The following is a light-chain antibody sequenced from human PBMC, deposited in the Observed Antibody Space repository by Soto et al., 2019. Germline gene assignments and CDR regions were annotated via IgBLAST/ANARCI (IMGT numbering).Light chain of an antibody. J-gene: IGLJ1*01. CDR2: SNN. V-gene: IGLV1-47*02. Sequence: QSVLTQPPSASGTPGQRVTISCSGSGSNIGSNYVYWYQQLPGTAPKLLIYSNNQRPSGVPDRFSGSKSGTSASLAISGLRSEDEADYYCAAWDDSLSGQDYVFGTGTKATVL. CDR1: GSNIGSNY. CDR3: AAWDDSLSGQDYV.